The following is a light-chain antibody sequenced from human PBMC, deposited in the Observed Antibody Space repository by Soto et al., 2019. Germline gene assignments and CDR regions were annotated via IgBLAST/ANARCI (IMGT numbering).Light chain of an antibody. CDR1: SSDVGGYNR. V-gene: IGLV2-18*02. CDR2: EVS. Sequence: QSALTQPPSVSGSPGQSVTISCTGTSSDVGGYNRVSWYRQPPGTAPKLMIYEVSSRPSGVPDRFSGSKSGNMASLTISGLQAEDEADYYCSSYTSSSTYVFGTGTKLTVL. J-gene: IGLJ1*01. CDR3: SSYTSSSTYV.